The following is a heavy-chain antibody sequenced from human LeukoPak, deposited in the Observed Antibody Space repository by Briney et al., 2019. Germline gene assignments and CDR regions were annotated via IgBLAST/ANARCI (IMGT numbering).Heavy chain of an antibody. CDR1: GFTFDDYA. D-gene: IGHD1-1*01. V-gene: IGHV3-9*01. J-gene: IGHJ4*02. Sequence: PGRSLRLSCAASGFTFDDYAMHWVRQALGKGLEWVSGISWNSGSIGYADSVKGRFTISRDNAKNSLYLQMNSLRAEDTAVYYCARDRIWNENFDYWGQGTLVTVSS. CDR2: ISWNSGSI. CDR3: ARDRIWNENFDY.